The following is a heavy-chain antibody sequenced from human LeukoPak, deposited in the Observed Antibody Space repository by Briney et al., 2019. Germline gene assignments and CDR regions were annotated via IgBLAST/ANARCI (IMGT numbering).Heavy chain of an antibody. Sequence: KTSETLSLTCTVSGGSISSGDYYWSWIRQPPGKGLEWIGYIYHSGSTYYNPSLKSRVTISVDRSKNQFSLKLSSVTAADTAVYYCARILLWWNAFDIWGQGTMVTVSS. J-gene: IGHJ3*02. V-gene: IGHV4-30-2*01. D-gene: IGHD2-21*01. CDR3: ARILLWWNAFDI. CDR2: IYHSGST. CDR1: GGSISSGDYY.